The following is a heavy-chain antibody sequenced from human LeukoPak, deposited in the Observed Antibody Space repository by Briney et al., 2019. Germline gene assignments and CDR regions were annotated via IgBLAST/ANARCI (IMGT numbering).Heavy chain of an antibody. CDR2: FDVIDAKT. CDR3: AAGRPYSLLDY. CDR1: GSSLTELS. J-gene: IGHJ4*02. V-gene: IGHV1-24*01. Sequence: GASVKVSCTVSGSSLTELSLYCVRQAPGKGLEWMGGFDVIDAKTFYAQKFQGRVTMTEDSSTDTAYMELSSLRSDDTAFYYCAAGRPYSLLDYWGQGTLLTVSS. D-gene: IGHD5-18*01.